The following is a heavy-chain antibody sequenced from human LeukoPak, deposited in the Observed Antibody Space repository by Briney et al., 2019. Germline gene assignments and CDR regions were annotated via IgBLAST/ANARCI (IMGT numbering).Heavy chain of an antibody. CDR3: AKPSLYYYDSSGYPNWFDP. CDR2: ISGSGGST. D-gene: IGHD3-22*01. CDR1: GFTFSSYA. V-gene: IGHV3-23*01. J-gene: IGHJ5*02. Sequence: GGSLRLSCAASGFTFSSYAMSWVRQAPGKGLEWVSAISGSGGSTYYADSVKGRFTISRDNSKNTLYLQMSSLRAEDTAVYYCAKPSLYYYDSSGYPNWFDPWGQGTLVTVSS.